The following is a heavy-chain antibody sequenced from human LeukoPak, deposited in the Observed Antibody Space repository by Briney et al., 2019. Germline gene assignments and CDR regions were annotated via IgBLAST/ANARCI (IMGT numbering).Heavy chain of an antibody. Sequence: GRSLSLSCAPSGFTFSSYGMHWVRQAPGKGLDYVSAISDSGANTYYTDSVKCRFTISRANSKNTLYLKMSRLRPEDTAVYYCVRCGGHDCRRGGDFWGPGTQVTVSS. J-gene: IGHJ4*02. CDR3: VRCGGHDCRRGGDF. CDR1: GFTFSSYG. CDR2: ISDSGANT. V-gene: IGHV3-64D*09. D-gene: IGHD2-21*01.